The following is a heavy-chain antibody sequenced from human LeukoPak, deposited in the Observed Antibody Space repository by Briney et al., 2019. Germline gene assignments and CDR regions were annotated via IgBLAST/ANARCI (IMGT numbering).Heavy chain of an antibody. D-gene: IGHD1-26*01. CDR2: IIPIFGTA. V-gene: IGHV1-69*13. Sequence: ASVTVSCKASGGTFSSYAISWVRQAPGQGLEWMGGIIPIFGTANYAQKFQGRVTITADESTSTAYMELSSLRSEDTAVYYCARTLPASYDFDYWGQGTLVTVSS. CDR3: ARTLPASYDFDY. J-gene: IGHJ4*02. CDR1: GGTFSSYA.